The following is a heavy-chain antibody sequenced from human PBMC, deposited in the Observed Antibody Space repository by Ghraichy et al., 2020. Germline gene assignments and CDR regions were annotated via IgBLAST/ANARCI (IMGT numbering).Heavy chain of an antibody. Sequence: SETLSLTCTVSGGSISSYYWSWIRQPPGKGLEWIGYIYYSGSTNYNPSLKSRVTISVDTSKNQFSLKLSSVTAEDTAVYYCARAETTVTLIDYWGQGTLVTVSS. D-gene: IGHD4-17*01. J-gene: IGHJ4*02. V-gene: IGHV4-59*01. CDR1: GGSISSYY. CDR2: IYYSGST. CDR3: ARAETTVTLIDY.